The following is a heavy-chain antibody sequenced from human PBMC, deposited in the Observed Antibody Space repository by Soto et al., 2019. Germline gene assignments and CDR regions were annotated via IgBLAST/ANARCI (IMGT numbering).Heavy chain of an antibody. CDR2: ISWNSGSI. V-gene: IGHV3-9*01. CDR1: GFTFDDYA. Sequence: GGSLRLSCAASGFTFDDYAMHWVRQAPGKGLEWVSGISWNSGSIGYADSVKGRFTISRDNAKNSLYLQMNSLRAEDTALYYCAKGREGYCSSTSCYVIDYWGQGTLVTVSS. J-gene: IGHJ4*02. CDR3: AKGREGYCSSTSCYVIDY. D-gene: IGHD2-2*01.